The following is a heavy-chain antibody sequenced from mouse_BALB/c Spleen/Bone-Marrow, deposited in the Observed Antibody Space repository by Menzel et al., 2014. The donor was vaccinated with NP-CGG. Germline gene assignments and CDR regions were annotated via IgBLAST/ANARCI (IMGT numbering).Heavy chain of an antibody. CDR1: GFDFSRYW. Sequence: VQLQQSGGGLVQPGGSLKLSCAASGFDFSRYWMSWVRQAPGKGLEWIGEINPDSRTINYSPSLKDKFIISRDNAKNTLYLRLNKVRSEDTALYYCAGPDYYGYLNYWGQGTTLTVSS. J-gene: IGHJ2*01. V-gene: IGHV4-1*02. CDR3: AGPDYYGYLNY. D-gene: IGHD1-1*01. CDR2: INPDSRTI.